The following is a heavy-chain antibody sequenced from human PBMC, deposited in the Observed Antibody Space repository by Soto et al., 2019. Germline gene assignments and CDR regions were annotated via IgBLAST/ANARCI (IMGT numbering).Heavy chain of an antibody. V-gene: IGHV3-48*03. Sequence: EVHLVESGGGLVQPGGSLRLSCAASGFSFSSYEMTWVRQVAGEGLELVSYISSSGSTIHYADSERGRFTIYRDNAKSSLYLEMNSLRPEDTAVYYCARLSETYGRRHYFDYWGQGTLVTASS. CDR3: ARLSETYGRRHYFDY. J-gene: IGHJ4*02. CDR2: ISSSGSTI. CDR1: GFSFSSYE. D-gene: IGHD3-16*01.